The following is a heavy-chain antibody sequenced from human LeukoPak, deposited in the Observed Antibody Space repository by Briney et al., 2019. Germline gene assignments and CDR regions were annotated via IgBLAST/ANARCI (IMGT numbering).Heavy chain of an antibody. CDR1: GFTFSSYA. Sequence: PGGSLRLSCAASGFTFSSYAMSWVRQAPGEGLEWVSAISYNSGRTFYADSVKGRFTISRDNSKNTLYLQMNSLRAEDTAVYYCAKDMDIVSTTRPYSDYWGQGALVTVSS. CDR2: ISYNSGRT. V-gene: IGHV3-23*01. D-gene: IGHD5/OR15-5a*01. J-gene: IGHJ4*02. CDR3: AKDMDIVSTTRPYSDY.